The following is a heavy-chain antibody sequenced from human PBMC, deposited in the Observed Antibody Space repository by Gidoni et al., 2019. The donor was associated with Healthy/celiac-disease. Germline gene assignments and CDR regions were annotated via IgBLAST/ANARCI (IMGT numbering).Heavy chain of an antibody. D-gene: IGHD5-12*01. J-gene: IGHJ2*01. CDR2: IYYSGGT. CDR1: VGSISSSSYY. V-gene: IGHV4-39*07. Sequence: QLQLQESGPGLVKPSETLSLTCTVSVGSISSSSYYWGGIRQPQGKGRGWIGSIYYSGGTYYTRALKSRVTISVDTSKNQFSLKLSSVTAADTAVYYCARDGSGYDLPLEYFDLWGRGTLVTVSS. CDR3: ARDGSGYDLPLEYFDL.